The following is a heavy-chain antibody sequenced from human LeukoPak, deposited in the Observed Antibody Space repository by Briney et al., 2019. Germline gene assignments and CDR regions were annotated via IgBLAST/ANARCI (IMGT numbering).Heavy chain of an antibody. Sequence: SETLSLTCTVSGGSISSYYWSWTRQPPGKGLEWIGYIYYSGSTNYNPSLKSRVTISVDTSKNQFSLKLSSVTAADTAVYYCARGGYYDSSGSLGYYYMDVWGKGTTVTVSS. CDR1: GGSISSYY. CDR2: IYYSGST. J-gene: IGHJ6*03. V-gene: IGHV4-59*01. CDR3: ARGGYYDSSGSLGYYYMDV. D-gene: IGHD3-22*01.